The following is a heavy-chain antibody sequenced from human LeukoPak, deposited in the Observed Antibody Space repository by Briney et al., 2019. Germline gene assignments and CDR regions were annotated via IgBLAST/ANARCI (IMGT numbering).Heavy chain of an antibody. CDR2: ISSSGSTI. D-gene: IGHD7-27*01. CDR1: GFTFSSYE. Sequence: PGGSLRLSCAASGFTFSSYEMNWVRQAPGKGLEWVSYISSSGSTIYYADSVKGRFTISRDNAKNSLYLQMNSLRAEDTAVYYCAKSPSKSPGDFDYWGQGTLVTVSS. V-gene: IGHV3-48*03. J-gene: IGHJ4*02. CDR3: AKSPSKSPGDFDY.